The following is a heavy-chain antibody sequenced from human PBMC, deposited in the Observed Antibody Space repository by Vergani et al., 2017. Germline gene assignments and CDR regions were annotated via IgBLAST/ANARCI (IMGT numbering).Heavy chain of an antibody. CDR2: MNPNSGNT. J-gene: IGHJ4*02. D-gene: IGHD1-20*01. CDR3: ATDLPPAYSITLDY. CDR1: GYTFTSYD. Sequence: QVQLVQSGAEVKKPGASVKVSCKASGYTFTSYDINWVRQATGQGLEWMGWMNPNSGNTGYAQKFQGRVTMTRNTSISTAYMELSSLRSEDTAVYYCATDLPPAYSITLDYWGQGTLVTVSS. V-gene: IGHV1-8*01.